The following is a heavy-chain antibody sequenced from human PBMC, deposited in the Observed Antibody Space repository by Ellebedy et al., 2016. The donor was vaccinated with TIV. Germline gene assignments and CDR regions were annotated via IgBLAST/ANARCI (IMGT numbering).Heavy chain of an antibody. J-gene: IGHJ4*02. D-gene: IGHD5-18*01. CDR3: TTVYRYNYDSV. CDR1: GCTFSNAW. Sequence: GESLKISCAASGCTFSNAWMNWVRQAPGKGLEWVGRIKSKTDGGAEDYAAPVKGRFTIPRDDSKNTLYLQMNSLKTADTAVYFCTTVYRYNYDSVWGQGTLVTVSS. CDR2: IKSKTDGGAE. V-gene: IGHV3-15*01.